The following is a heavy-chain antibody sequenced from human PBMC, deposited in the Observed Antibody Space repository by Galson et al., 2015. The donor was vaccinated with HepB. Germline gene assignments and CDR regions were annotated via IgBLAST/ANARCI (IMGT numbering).Heavy chain of an antibody. V-gene: IGHV3-23*01. Sequence: SLRLSCAASGFTFSSSAMSWVRQAPGKGLEWVSSISDSAYSTYYADSVRGRFTISRDNSKNTLYLQMDSLRAEDTAVYYCAKDQKPNMVVPNYFDFWGQGTLVTVSS. CDR1: GFTFSSSA. CDR3: AKDQKPNMVVPNYFDF. D-gene: IGHD2-15*01. CDR2: ISDSAYST. J-gene: IGHJ4*02.